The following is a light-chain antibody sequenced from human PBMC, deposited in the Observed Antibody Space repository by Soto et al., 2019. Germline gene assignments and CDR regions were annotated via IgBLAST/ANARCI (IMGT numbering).Light chain of an antibody. V-gene: IGKV1-5*01. CDR3: QQYNSYSPWT. CDR2: DAS. J-gene: IGKJ1*01. Sequence: DIQMTQSPSTLSASVGDRVTITCRASQTISSWLAWYQQKPGKAPELLIFDASSLESGVPSRFSGSGSGTEFTLTISSLQPDDFATYYGQQYNSYSPWTFGQGTKVEIE. CDR1: QTISSW.